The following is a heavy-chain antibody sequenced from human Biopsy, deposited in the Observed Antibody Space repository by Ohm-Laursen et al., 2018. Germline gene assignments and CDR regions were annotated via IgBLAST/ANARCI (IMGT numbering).Heavy chain of an antibody. V-gene: IGHV1-46*01. D-gene: IGHD3-10*01. CDR2: INPGGSDA. CDR3: AADSGSGSHFRFDY. J-gene: IGHJ4*02. Sequence: ASVKVSCKASGYTFTNYYMHWVRQAPGQGLEWMGIINPGGSDATYAQKFQGRVTMTRDTSTSTAYMDLSSLRSEDTAVYYCAADSGSGSHFRFDYWGQGALVSVSS. CDR1: GYTFTNYY.